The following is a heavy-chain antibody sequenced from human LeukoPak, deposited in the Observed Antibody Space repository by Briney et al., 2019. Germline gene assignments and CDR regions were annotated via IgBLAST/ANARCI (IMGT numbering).Heavy chain of an antibody. CDR1: GGSIRSGSYY. CDR2: IYTSGGT. CDR3: ARGWNYFDY. D-gene: IGHD1-1*01. V-gene: IGHV4-61*02. Sequence: SQTLSLTCTVSGGSIRSGSYYWSWIRQPAGKGLEWIGRIYTSGGTNYNPSLKSRVTISVDTSKNQFSLKLSSVTAADTAVYYCARGWNYFDYWGQGTLVTVSS. J-gene: IGHJ4*02.